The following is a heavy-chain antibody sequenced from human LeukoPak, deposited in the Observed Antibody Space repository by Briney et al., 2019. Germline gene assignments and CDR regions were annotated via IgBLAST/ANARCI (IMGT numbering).Heavy chain of an antibody. V-gene: IGHV4-39*07. J-gene: IGHJ4*02. D-gene: IGHD2-2*01. CDR3: ARVVGYCSSTSCYAVDY. Sequence: SETLSLTCTVSGDSISGTSYYWGWIRQPPGKGLEWLGTIHYSGTTHYNPSLKSRVAMSVDTSKNQFSLKLRSATAADTAVYYCARVVGYCSSTSCYAVDYWGQGTLVTVSS. CDR1: GDSISGTSYY. CDR2: IHYSGTT.